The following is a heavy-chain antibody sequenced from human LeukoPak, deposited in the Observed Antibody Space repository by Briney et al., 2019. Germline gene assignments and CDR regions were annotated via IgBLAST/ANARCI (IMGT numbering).Heavy chain of an antibody. CDR2: ISYDGSNK. CDR1: GFTFSSYA. J-gene: IGHJ6*03. D-gene: IGHD3-3*01. V-gene: IGHV3-30-3*01. CDR3: AKVGVESHYYYYMDV. Sequence: GGSLRLSCAASGFTFSSYAMHWVRQAPGKGLEWVAVISYDGSNKYYADSVKGRFTISRDNSKNTLYLQMNSLRAEDTALYYCAKVGVESHYYYYMDVWGKGTTVTVSS.